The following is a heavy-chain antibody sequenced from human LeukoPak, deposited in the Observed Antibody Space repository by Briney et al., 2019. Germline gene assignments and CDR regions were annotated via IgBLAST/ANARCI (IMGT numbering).Heavy chain of an antibody. J-gene: IGHJ4*02. CDR3: ARLGIAAAGRSFDY. CDR1: GFTFDDYG. Sequence: PRGSLRLSCAASGFTFDDYGMSWVRQAPGQGLEWVSGINWSGGSTGYADSLKGRFTISRDNAKNSLYLQMNRLRAEDTALYYCARLGIAAAGRSFDYWGQGTLVTVSS. CDR2: INWSGGST. D-gene: IGHD6-13*01. V-gene: IGHV3-20*04.